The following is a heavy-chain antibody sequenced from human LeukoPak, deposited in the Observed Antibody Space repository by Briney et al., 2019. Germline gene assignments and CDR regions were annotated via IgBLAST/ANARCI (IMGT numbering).Heavy chain of an antibody. V-gene: IGHV3-7*01. CDR3: ASLTSGVGARTVDFWSGYRDYYYYMDV. CDR1: GFTFSSYR. D-gene: IGHD3-3*01. J-gene: IGHJ6*03. CDR2: IKQDGSEK. Sequence: GGSLRLSCAASGFTFSSYRMSWVRQAPGKGLEWVANIKQDGSEKYYVDSVKGRFTISRDNAKNSLYLQMNSLRAEDTAVYYCASLTSGVGARTVDFWSGYRDYYYYMDVWGKGTTVTVSS.